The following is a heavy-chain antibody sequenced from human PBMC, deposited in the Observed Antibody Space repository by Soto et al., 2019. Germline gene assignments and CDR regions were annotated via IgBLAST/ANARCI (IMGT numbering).Heavy chain of an antibody. D-gene: IGHD3-16*01. V-gene: IGHV1-69*02. CDR3: ARRLGGRMDA. Sequence: QVQLVQSGAEVKKPGSSVRVTCKASGTIFSSYTISWVRQAPGQGLEWMGRIIPILGETNSAQKFQGRVTLTADKSTNTAYMELNSLRLEDTAVYYCARRLGGRMDAWGQGTTDTVSS. CDR2: IIPILGET. CDR1: GTIFSSYT. J-gene: IGHJ6*02.